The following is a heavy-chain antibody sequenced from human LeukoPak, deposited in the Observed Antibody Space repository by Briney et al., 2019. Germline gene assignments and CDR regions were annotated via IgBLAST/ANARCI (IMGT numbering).Heavy chain of an antibody. V-gene: IGHV4-34*09. D-gene: IGHD6-13*01. CDR2: IYYSGST. CDR3: ASGRGSSWYVSSGGPLFDY. Sequence: SETLSLTCAVYGGSFSGYYWSWIRQPPGKGLEWIGYIYYSGSTYYNPSLKSRVTISVDTSKNQFSLKLSSVTAADTAVYYCASGRGSSWYVSSGGPLFDYWGQGTLVTVSS. CDR1: GGSFSGYY. J-gene: IGHJ4*02.